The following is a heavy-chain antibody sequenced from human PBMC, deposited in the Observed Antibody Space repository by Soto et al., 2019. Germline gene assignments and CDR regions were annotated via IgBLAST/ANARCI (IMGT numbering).Heavy chain of an antibody. CDR2: ISESGNT. CDR1: SGSFRGYY. V-gene: IGHV4-34*01. CDR3: ARAPKVSGSSQTRPDF. Sequence: QVQLHQWGAGLLKPSETLSLACSIYSGSFRGYYWSWIREPPGKGREWIGEISESGNTNYSPSLKCRVSISIDTSKKQFSLNLASVSAADTAVYYCARAPKVSGSSQTRPDFWGQGTLVTVSS. J-gene: IGHJ4*02. D-gene: IGHD6-6*01.